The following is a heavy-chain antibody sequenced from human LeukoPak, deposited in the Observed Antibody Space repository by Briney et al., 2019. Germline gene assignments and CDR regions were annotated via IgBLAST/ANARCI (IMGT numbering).Heavy chain of an antibody. J-gene: IGHJ5*02. CDR2: INPHSGKT. Sequence: ASVKVSCKTYGYPFRNYDINWVRQATGQGLEWMGWINPHSGKTGYAQKFQGRVTMTTDTSANTAYMDLSSLRSEDTAVYYCARLSSHYGDYKVDPWGQGTLVTVSS. V-gene: IGHV1-8*01. CDR3: ARLSSHYGDYKVDP. CDR1: GYPFRNYD. D-gene: IGHD4-17*01.